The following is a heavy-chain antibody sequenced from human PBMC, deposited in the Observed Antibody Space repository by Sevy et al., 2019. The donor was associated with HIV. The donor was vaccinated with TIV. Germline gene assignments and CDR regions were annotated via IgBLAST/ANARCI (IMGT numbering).Heavy chain of an antibody. Sequence: GGSLRLSCAASGFSLSNYAMSWVRQAPGKGLEWISTKTGSAGVTYYAYSVKGRFTISRDNSKNTLFLQMNSLRAEDTALYNCAKGRIPSIGTLGPFDSWGQGTLVTVSS. V-gene: IGHV3-23*01. CDR2: KTGSAGVT. CDR3: AKGRIPSIGTLGPFDS. D-gene: IGHD6-6*01. J-gene: IGHJ4*02. CDR1: GFSLSNYA.